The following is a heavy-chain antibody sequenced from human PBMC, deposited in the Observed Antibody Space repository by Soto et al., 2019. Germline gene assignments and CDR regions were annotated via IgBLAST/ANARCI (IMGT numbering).Heavy chain of an antibody. V-gene: IGHV3-23*01. CDR1: GFTFSSYA. CDR3: AKENDYNMLEHNCFDT. CDR2: ISGNGYIT. Sequence: PGGSLRLSCVASGFTFSSYAMSWVRQAPGKGLEWVSGISGNGYITYYADSVQGRFTIPRDNSKNTLSLQMNSLRAEDTALYYWAKENDYNMLEHNCFDTWGQGTLVTVSS. J-gene: IGHJ5*02. D-gene: IGHD2-8*01.